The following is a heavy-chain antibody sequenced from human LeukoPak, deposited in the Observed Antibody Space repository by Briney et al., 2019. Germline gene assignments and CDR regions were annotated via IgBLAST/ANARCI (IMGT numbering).Heavy chain of an antibody. Sequence: LSLTCTVSGVSISSYHWSWIRQPAGKGLEWIGRVHTSGTTNYNPSLKSRVTMSVDTSKNQLSLMLTSVTAADTAVYYCARDGLYSYGYSYFDYWGQGTLVTVSS. CDR3: ARDGLYSYGYSYFDY. D-gene: IGHD5-18*01. CDR2: VHTSGTT. CDR1: GVSISSYH. J-gene: IGHJ4*02. V-gene: IGHV4-4*07.